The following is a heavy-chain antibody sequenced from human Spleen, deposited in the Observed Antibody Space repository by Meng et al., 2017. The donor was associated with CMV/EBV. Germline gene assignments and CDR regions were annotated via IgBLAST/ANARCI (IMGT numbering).Heavy chain of an antibody. V-gene: IGHV1-69*04. Sequence: KASGDTFSNYAITWVRQAPGQGLEWMGRIVPILGIVNYAQKFQGRVTMTADKATSTVYMELSSLRSEDTAVFYCARVGGYSGNWLDPWGQGTLVTVSS. CDR3: ARVGGYSGNWLDP. D-gene: IGHD3-10*01. J-gene: IGHJ5*02. CDR2: IVPILGIV. CDR1: GDTFSNYA.